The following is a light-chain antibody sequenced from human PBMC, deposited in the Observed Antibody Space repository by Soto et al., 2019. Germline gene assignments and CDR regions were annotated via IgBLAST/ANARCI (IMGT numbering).Light chain of an antibody. V-gene: IGLV2-8*01. CDR1: SSDVGGYNY. CDR2: DVS. Sequence: QSALTQPPSASGSPGQSVTISCTGTSSDVGGYNYVSWYQHHPGKAPKLMIYDVSKRPSGVPDRFSGSKSGNTASLTVSGLQAEDEADYYCNSYAGSNKKVFGGGTKVTVL. CDR3: NSYAGSNKKV. J-gene: IGLJ2*01.